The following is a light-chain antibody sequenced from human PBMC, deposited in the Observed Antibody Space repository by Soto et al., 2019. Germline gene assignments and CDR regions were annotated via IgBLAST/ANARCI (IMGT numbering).Light chain of an antibody. CDR3: FLSYSGARKV. Sequence: QAVVTQEPSLTVSPGGTVTLTCGSSTGAVTSGHYPYWFQQKPGQAPRTLIYDTTNKHSWTPARFSGSLLGGKAALTLSGAQPEDEAEYYCFLSYSGARKVFGGGTKVTVL. J-gene: IGLJ2*01. CDR2: DTT. V-gene: IGLV7-46*01. CDR1: TGAVTSGHY.